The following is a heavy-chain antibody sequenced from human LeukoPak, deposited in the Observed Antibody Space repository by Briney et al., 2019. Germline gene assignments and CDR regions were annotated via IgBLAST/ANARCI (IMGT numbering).Heavy chain of an antibody. J-gene: IGHJ4*02. Sequence: SETLSLTCTVSGGSISSGSYYWSWIRQPPGKGLEWIGEINHSGSTNYNPSLKSRVTISVDTSKNQFSLKLSSVTAADTAVYYCARNGDYTYDYWGQGTLVTVSS. V-gene: IGHV4-39*07. CDR2: INHSGST. CDR3: ARNGDYTYDY. D-gene: IGHD4-17*01. CDR1: GGSISSGSYY.